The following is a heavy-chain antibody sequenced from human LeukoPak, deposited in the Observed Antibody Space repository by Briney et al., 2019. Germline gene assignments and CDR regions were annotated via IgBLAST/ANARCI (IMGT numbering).Heavy chain of an antibody. CDR3: ARAESYCSSTSCYPNIAAAGIHYFDY. CDR2: IYYSGST. J-gene: IGHJ4*02. D-gene: IGHD2-2*01. CDR1: GGSISSSSYY. Sequence: SETLSLTCTVSGGSISSSSYYWGWIRQPPGKGLEWIGSIYYSGSTYYNPSLKSRVTISVDTSKNQFSLKLSSVTAADTAVYYCARAESYCSSTSCYPNIAAAGIHYFDYWGQGTLVTVSS. V-gene: IGHV4-39*07.